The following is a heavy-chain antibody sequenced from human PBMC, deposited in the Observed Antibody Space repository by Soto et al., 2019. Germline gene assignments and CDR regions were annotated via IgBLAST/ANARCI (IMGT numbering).Heavy chain of an antibody. CDR3: ARAAGFWSGYRMHYYYYYMDV. CDR2: MNPNSGNT. V-gene: IGHV1-8*01. D-gene: IGHD3-3*01. J-gene: IGHJ6*03. CDR1: GYTLTSYD. Sequence: ASVKVSCKASGYTLTSYDINWVRQATGQGLEWMGWMNPNSGNTGYAQKFQGRVTMTRNTSISTACMELSSLRSEDTAVYYCARAAGFWSGYRMHYYYYYMDVWGKGTTVTVSS.